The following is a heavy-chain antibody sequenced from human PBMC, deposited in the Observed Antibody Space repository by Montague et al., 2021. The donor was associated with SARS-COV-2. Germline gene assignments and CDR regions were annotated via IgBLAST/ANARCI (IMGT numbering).Heavy chain of an antibody. CDR3: ASLPRITIFGVVIHFDY. V-gene: IGHV4-39*01. CDR1: GGSISSSSYY. CDR2: IDYSGST. Sequence: SETLSLTCTVSGGSISSSSYYWGWIRQPPGKGLEWIGSIDYSGSTYYKPSLESRVTISVDASKNQFSLKLSSVTAADTAVYYCASLPRITIFGVVIHFDYWGQGTLVTVSS. D-gene: IGHD3-3*01. J-gene: IGHJ4*02.